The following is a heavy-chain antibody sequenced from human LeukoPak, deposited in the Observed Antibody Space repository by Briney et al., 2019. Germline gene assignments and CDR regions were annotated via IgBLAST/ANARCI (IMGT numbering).Heavy chain of an antibody. D-gene: IGHD5-12*01. CDR3: ARHRASGNPNFDY. CDR2: IYYSGYT. J-gene: IGHJ4*02. CDR1: GGSISGYY. Sequence: KPSETLSLTCSVSGGSISGYYWSWIRQPPGKGLEWIGYIYYSGYTNYNPSLKSRLTISVDTSKNQFSLKLTSVTAADTAVYYCARHRASGNPNFDYWGQGTLVTVSS. V-gene: IGHV4-59*08.